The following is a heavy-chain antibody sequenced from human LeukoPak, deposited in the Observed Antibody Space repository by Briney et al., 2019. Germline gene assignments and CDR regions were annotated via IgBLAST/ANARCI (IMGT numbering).Heavy chain of an antibody. CDR3: ARRDRYYDFWSGYGARNWFDP. CDR1: GFSLSTSGVG. D-gene: IGHD3-3*01. Sequence: ESGPTLVKPTQPLTLTCTFSGFSLSTSGVGVGWIRQPPGKALEWLALIYWNDDKRYSPSLKSRLTITKDTSKNQVVLTMTNMDPVDTATYYCARRDRYYDFWSGYGARNWFDPWGQGTLVTVSS. CDR2: IYWNDDK. J-gene: IGHJ5*02. V-gene: IGHV2-5*01.